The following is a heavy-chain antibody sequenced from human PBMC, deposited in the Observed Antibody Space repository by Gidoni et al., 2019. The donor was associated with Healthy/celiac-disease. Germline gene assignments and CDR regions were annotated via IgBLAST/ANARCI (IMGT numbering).Heavy chain of an antibody. V-gene: IGHV2-70*01. CDR2: IDWDDDK. CDR1: GFSLSTSGMC. J-gene: IGHJ4*02. Sequence: QVTLRESGPALVKPTQTLTLTCTFSGFSLSTSGMCVSWIRQPPGKALEWLALIDWDDDKYYSTSLKTRLTISKDTSKNQVVLTMTNMDPVDTATYYCARGQLRLGELSEPFDYWGQGTLVTVSS. D-gene: IGHD3-16*02. CDR3: ARGQLRLGELSEPFDY.